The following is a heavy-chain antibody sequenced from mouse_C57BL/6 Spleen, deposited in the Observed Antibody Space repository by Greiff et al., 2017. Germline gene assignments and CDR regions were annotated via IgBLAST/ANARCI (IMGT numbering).Heavy chain of an antibody. D-gene: IGHD2-4*01. Sequence: VQLQQPGAELVKPGASVKMSCKASGYTFTSYWITWVKQRPGQGLEWIGDIYPGSGSTKYNEKFKSKATLTVDTSSSTAYMQLSSLTSEDSAVYYCARDDYDGWYFDVWGTGTTVTVSS. J-gene: IGHJ1*03. CDR1: GYTFTSYW. CDR2: IYPGSGST. V-gene: IGHV1-55*01. CDR3: ARDDYDGWYFDV.